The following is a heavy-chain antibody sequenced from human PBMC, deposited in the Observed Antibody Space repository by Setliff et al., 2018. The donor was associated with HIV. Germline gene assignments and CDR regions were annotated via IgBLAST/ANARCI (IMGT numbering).Heavy chain of an antibody. CDR2: MYLTGST. D-gene: IGHD3-10*01. Sequence: SETLSLTCTVSGASSSSGSFYWSWIRQPAGKGLEWIGRMYLTGSTNYNPSLESRVTISVDTSKNQFSLNLSSVTAAATAVYYCAGGLTHYYGSGPFDYCGQGTLVTVSS. CDR3: AGGLTHYYGSGPFDY. J-gene: IGHJ4*02. V-gene: IGHV4-61*02. CDR1: GASSSSGSFY.